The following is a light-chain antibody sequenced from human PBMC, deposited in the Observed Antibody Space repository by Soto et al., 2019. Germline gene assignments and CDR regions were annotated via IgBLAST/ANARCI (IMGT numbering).Light chain of an antibody. Sequence: QSALTQPASVSGSPGQSITISCTGTSSDVGGYNYVSWYQQHPGKAPKLMIYDVSNRPSGVSNGFSGSKSGNKASLPISGRQAEDEAAYYCSSYTSSSTVVFGGGTKLTVL. CDR3: SSYTSSSTVV. J-gene: IGLJ2*01. CDR2: DVS. CDR1: SSDVGGYNY. V-gene: IGLV2-14*01.